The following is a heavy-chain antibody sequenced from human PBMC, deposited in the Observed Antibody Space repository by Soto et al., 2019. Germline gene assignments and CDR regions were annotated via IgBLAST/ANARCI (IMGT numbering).Heavy chain of an antibody. V-gene: IGHV3-66*01. D-gene: IGHD4-17*01. J-gene: IGHJ4*02. CDR1: GFTVSSNY. CDR2: IYSGGST. CDR3: ARVRATVIVDY. Sequence: GGSLRLSCAASGFTVSSNYMSWVRQAPGKGLEWVSVIYSGGSTYYADSVKGRFTISRDNSKNTLYLQMNSLRAEDTAVYYCARVRATVIVDYWGQGTLVTVSS.